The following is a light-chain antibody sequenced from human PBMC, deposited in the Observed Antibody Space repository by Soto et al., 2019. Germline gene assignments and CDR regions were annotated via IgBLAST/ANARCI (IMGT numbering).Light chain of an antibody. J-gene: IGLJ2*01. Sequence: QSALTQPASVSGSPGQSITISCTGTSSDVGGYNYVSWYQQHPGKAPKLMIYDVSNRPSGVSNRSSSSKSGNTASLTISGLQAEDEADYYCNSYTSSSTLVVFGGGTQLTVL. V-gene: IGLV2-14*01. CDR2: DVS. CDR1: SSDVGGYNY. CDR3: NSYTSSSTLVV.